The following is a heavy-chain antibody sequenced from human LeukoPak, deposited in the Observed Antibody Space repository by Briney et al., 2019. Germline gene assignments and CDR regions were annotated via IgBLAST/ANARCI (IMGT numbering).Heavy chain of an antibody. CDR3: ARMSPTDDYGDYGYYFDY. CDR2: INHSGNT. J-gene: IGHJ4*02. CDR1: GGSFSGYY. D-gene: IGHD4-17*01. V-gene: IGHV4-34*01. Sequence: SETLSLTCAVYGGSFSGYYWSWIRQPPGKGLEWIGEINHSGNTNYNPSLKSRVTISVDTSKNQFSLKLSSVTAADTAVYYCARMSPTDDYGDYGYYFDYWGQGTLVTVSS.